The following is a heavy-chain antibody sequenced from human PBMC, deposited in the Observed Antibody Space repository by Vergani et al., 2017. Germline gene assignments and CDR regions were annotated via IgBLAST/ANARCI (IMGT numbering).Heavy chain of an antibody. J-gene: IGHJ4*02. CDR2: ISYDGSNK. Sequence: VQLVESGGGLVQPGGSLRLSCAASGFTFSSYGMHWVRQAPGKGLEWVAVISYDGSNKYYADSVKGRFTISRDNSKNTLYLQMNSLRAEDTAVYYCAKADGYFDWLHPDYWGQGTLVTVSS. D-gene: IGHD3-9*01. CDR1: GFTFSSYG. V-gene: IGHV3-30*18. CDR3: AKADGYFDWLHPDY.